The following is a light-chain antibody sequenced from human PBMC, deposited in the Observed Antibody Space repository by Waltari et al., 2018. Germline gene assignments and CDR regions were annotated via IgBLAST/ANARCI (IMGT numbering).Light chain of an antibody. CDR1: QSVSSK. CDR2: GTS. V-gene: IGKV3-15*01. CDR3: QQYNNWPLT. Sequence: ETVMTQSPATRSVSPGERATLSCRASQSVSSKLAWYQQKPGQAPSLLIYGTSTRATGVPARFSGSGSGTEFTLTISSLQSEDFAVYYCQQYNNWPLTFGPGTKVDIK. J-gene: IGKJ3*01.